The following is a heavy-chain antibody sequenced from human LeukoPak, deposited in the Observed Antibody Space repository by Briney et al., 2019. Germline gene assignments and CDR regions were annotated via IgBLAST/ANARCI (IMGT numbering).Heavy chain of an antibody. CDR2: INQDGSEI. D-gene: IGHD2-15*01. CDR1: GFTFSSYW. Sequence: AGGSLRLSCAGSGFTFSSYWMTWVRQAPGRGLEWVANINQDGSEIYYVDSVKGGCTISRDNAQESLYLQMNSLRVEDTAVYYCARSYCGSGKCYLGYFDYWGQGTLVTVSS. V-gene: IGHV3-7*01. CDR3: ARSYCGSGKCYLGYFDY. J-gene: IGHJ4*02.